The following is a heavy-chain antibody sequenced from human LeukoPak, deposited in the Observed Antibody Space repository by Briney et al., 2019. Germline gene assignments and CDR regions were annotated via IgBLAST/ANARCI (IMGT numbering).Heavy chain of an antibody. J-gene: IGHJ4*02. V-gene: IGHV3-7*01. D-gene: IGHD7-27*01. Sequence: GGSLRLSCVAPAVTFRNYWMSLVRQAPGKGLEWVANIHPDGGDKYYVDSVRGRFTIYRDNARNSLFLQMNSLTVDDTAVYYCARDLGFSSEDYWGQGTLVTVSS. CDR1: AVTFRNYW. CDR2: IHPDGGDK. CDR3: ARDLGFSSEDY.